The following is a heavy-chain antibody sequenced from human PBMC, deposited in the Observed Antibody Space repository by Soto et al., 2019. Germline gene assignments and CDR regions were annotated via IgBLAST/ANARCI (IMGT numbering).Heavy chain of an antibody. J-gene: IGHJ4*02. CDR3: AREGGYDFWSAYDFDY. Sequence: QVQLVESGGGVVQPGRSLRLSCAASGFTFSSYGMHWVRQAPGKGLEWVAVIWYDGSNKYYADSVKGRFTISRDNSKNPLYLQMNSLRAEDTAVYYCAREGGYDFWSAYDFDYWGQGTLVTVS. V-gene: IGHV3-33*01. CDR2: IWYDGSNK. D-gene: IGHD3-3*01. CDR1: GFTFSSYG.